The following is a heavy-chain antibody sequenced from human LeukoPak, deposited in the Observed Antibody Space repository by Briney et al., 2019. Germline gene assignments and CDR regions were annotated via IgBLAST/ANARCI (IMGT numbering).Heavy chain of an antibody. CDR2: IIPIFGTA. D-gene: IGHD3-22*01. CDR1: GGIFSSYA. CDR3: ARDPYYYDTRGLAFDI. Sequence: SVKVSCKASGGIFSSYAISWVRQAPGQGLEWMGGIIPIFGTANYAQKFQGRVTITADESTSTAYMELSSLRSEDTAVYYCARDPYYYDTRGLAFDIWGQGTMVTVSS. J-gene: IGHJ3*02. V-gene: IGHV1-69*01.